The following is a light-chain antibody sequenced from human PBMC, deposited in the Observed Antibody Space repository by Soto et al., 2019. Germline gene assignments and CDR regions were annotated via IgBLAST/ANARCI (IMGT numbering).Light chain of an antibody. V-gene: IGLV1-40*01. J-gene: IGLJ1*01. CDR2: GNS. Sequence: QSVLTQPPSVSGAPGQRVTISCTGSSSNIGAGYDVHWYQQLPGTAPKLLIYGNSNRPSGVPDRFSGSKSGTSASLAITVLQAEDEAEYYCQSYDSSLSALFGTGTKLTVL. CDR1: SSNIGAGYD. CDR3: QSYDSSLSAL.